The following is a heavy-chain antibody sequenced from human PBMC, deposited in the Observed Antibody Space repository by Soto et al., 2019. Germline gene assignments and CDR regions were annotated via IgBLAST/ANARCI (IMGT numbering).Heavy chain of an antibody. CDR2: ISGSGGST. J-gene: IGHJ4*02. D-gene: IGHD6-19*01. CDR3: SSRSSGWYFDY. V-gene: IGHV3-23*01. CDR1: GFTFSSYA. Sequence: GGSLRLSCAASGFTFSSYAMNWVRQAPGKGLEWVSVISGSGGSTYYADSVKGRFTISRDNSKNTLYLQMNSLRAEDTAVYYCSSRSSGWYFDYWGQGTLVTVSS.